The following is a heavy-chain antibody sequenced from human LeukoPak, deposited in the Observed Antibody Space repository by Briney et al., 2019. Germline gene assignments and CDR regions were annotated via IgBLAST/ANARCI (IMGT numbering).Heavy chain of an antibody. CDR3: ARGLAHDYGDLSLESFFDY. D-gene: IGHD4-17*01. CDR2: ISTSTGDT. J-gene: IGHJ4*02. V-gene: IGHV1-18*01. Sequence: ASVKVSCKTSGYSFILYGISWVRQAPGQGPEWMGWISTSTGDTKYTQKFQGRVTLTTDTSTSTAYMELSSLRSDDTAVYYCARGLAHDYGDLSLESFFDYWGQGTLVTVSS. CDR1: GYSFILYG.